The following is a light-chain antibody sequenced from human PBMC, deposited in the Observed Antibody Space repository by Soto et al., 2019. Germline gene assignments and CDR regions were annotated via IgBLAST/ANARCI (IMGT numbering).Light chain of an antibody. J-gene: IGKJ2*01. V-gene: IGKV3-15*01. CDR2: RAS. CDR1: QSVSTS. CDR3: QQYENWPPRYT. Sequence: EIALTQSPATLSVSPGERVTLSCRASQSVSTSLAWYQQKPGQAPRLLIYRASIRATGIAARFSGSGSGTEFTLTICSLQSEDFAVYYCQQYENWPPRYTFGQGTKLEIK.